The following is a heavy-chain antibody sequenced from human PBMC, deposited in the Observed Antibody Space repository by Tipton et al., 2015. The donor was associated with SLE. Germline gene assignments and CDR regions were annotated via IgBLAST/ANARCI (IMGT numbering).Heavy chain of an antibody. D-gene: IGHD4-17*01. CDR2: VYYSGST. J-gene: IGHJ6*02. V-gene: IGHV4-39*07. CDR1: GGSISSSSYY. Sequence: TLSLTCTVSGGSISSSSYYWGWIRQPPGKGLEWIGSVYYSGSTYYNPSLKSRVAISVDTSKNQFSLKLSSVTAADTAVYYCARDTGSDGYYYGMDVWGQGTTVTVSS. CDR3: ARDTGSDGYYYGMDV.